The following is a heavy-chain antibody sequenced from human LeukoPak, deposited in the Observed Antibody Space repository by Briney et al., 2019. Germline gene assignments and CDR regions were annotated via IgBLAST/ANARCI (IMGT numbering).Heavy chain of an antibody. CDR3: AKVSGNLVGATHFDY. CDR1: GFTFSSYA. CDR2: ISGSGGSK. D-gene: IGHD1-26*01. Sequence: GGSLRLSCAASGFTFSSYAMSWVRQAPGKGLEWVSGISGSGGSKFYADSVMGRFTISRDNSKNTLYLHMNSLRVEDTAVYYCAKVSGNLVGATHFDYWGQGTLVSVSS. J-gene: IGHJ4*02. V-gene: IGHV3-23*01.